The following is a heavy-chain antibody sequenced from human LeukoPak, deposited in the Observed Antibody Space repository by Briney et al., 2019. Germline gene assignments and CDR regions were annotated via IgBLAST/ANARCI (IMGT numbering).Heavy chain of an antibody. J-gene: IGHJ3*02. D-gene: IGHD2-21*02. CDR3: AKEDRLLLGQGAFDI. CDR1: GFTFSNAW. V-gene: IGHV3-15*01. CDR2: IKSKTDGGTT. Sequence: PGGSLRLSCVASGFTFSNAWMSWVRQAPGKGLEWVGRIKSKTDGGTTDYAAPVKGRFTISRDDSKNTLYLQMNSLRAEDTAVYYCAKEDRLLLGQGAFDIWGQGTMVTVSS.